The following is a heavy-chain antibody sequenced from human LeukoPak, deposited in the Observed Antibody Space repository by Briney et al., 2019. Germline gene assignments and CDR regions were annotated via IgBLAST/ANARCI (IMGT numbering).Heavy chain of an antibody. CDR3: AKDLTDSGYDFYH. D-gene: IGHD5-12*01. J-gene: IGHJ5*02. V-gene: IGHV3-23*01. CDR1: GFTFSSNA. CDR2: ISGSASST. Sequence: GGSLRLSCAASGFTFSSNAMSWVRQAPGKGLEWVSAISGSASSTYYADSVKGRFTIPRDNSKNTLYLHMNSLRPEDTAVYYCAKDLTDSGYDFYHWGQGTLVTVSS.